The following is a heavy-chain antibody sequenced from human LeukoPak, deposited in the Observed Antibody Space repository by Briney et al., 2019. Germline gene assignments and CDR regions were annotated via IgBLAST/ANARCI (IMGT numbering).Heavy chain of an antibody. CDR3: ARGWVPAAKGENWFDP. Sequence: ASVKVSCKASGYTFTSYGISWVRQAPGQGLEWMGWISAYNGNTNYAQKLQGRVTMTTDTSTSTAYMELRSLRSDDTAVYYCARGWVPAAKGENWFDPWGQGTLGTVSS. V-gene: IGHV1-18*04. D-gene: IGHD2-2*01. CDR1: GYTFTSYG. J-gene: IGHJ5*02. CDR2: ISAYNGNT.